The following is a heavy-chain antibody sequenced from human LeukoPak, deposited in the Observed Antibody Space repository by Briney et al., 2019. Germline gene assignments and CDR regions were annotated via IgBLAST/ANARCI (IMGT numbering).Heavy chain of an antibody. Sequence: ASVKVSCKASGYTFTSYGISWERQAPGQGLEWMGWISAYNGNTNYAQKLQGRVTMTTDTSTSTAYMELRSLRSDDTAVYYCARDLVSYYGSGSYYFDYWGQGTLVTVSS. D-gene: IGHD3-10*01. CDR3: ARDLVSYYGSGSYYFDY. V-gene: IGHV1-18*01. CDR2: ISAYNGNT. CDR1: GYTFTSYG. J-gene: IGHJ4*02.